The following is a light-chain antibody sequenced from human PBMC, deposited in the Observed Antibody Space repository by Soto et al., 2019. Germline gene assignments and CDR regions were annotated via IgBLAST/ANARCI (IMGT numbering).Light chain of an antibody. V-gene: IGKV3-15*01. Sequence: ETVMTQSPGTLSVSLGDIATLSCRASQSVSIHLAWYQQKPGQAPRLLIYDTSTRATGIPARFSGSGSGTEFTLTISSLQSEDFAVYYCQQYSNWPPITFGQGTRLEI. J-gene: IGKJ5*01. CDR2: DTS. CDR3: QQYSNWPPIT. CDR1: QSVSIH.